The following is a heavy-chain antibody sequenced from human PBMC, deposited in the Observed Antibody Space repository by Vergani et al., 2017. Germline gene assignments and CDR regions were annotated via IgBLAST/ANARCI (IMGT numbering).Heavy chain of an antibody. Sequence: QVQLVQSGAEVKKPGASVKVSCKASGYTFTGYYMHWVRPAPGQGLEWMGWINPNSGGTNYAQKVQGRVTMTRDTSISTAYMELSRLRSDDTAVYYCALRVDISFWGQGTLVTVSS. V-gene: IGHV1-2*02. CDR1: GYTFTGYY. J-gene: IGHJ4*02. D-gene: IGHD5-12*01. CDR2: INPNSGGT. CDR3: ALRVDISF.